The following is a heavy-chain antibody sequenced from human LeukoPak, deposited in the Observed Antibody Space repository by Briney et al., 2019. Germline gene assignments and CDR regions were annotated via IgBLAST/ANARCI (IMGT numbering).Heavy chain of an antibody. V-gene: IGHV1-2*02. D-gene: IGHD6-6*01. CDR2: IRPNSGAT. Sequence: ASVKVSCKASGYTFAGYYIHWLRQAPGQGLEGMAWIRPNSGATNYAQKFQGRVTMTTDTPISTAYMELTSLRSDDTAVYYCAGSIASSGQMPHDYWGQGTLVTVSS. CDR3: AGSIASSGQMPHDY. J-gene: IGHJ4*01. CDR1: GYTFAGYY.